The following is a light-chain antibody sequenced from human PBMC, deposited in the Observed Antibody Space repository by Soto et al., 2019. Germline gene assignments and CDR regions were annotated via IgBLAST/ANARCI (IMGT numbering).Light chain of an antibody. Sequence: EIVLTQSPGTMSLCPGERATLSCRACQRVSSNYLAWYQQKPAQAPSLLISGASSRATGIPDRFSGSGSGTDFSLSISRMETGDFAVYYCQQYGSSPRTFGQWTKVDIK. CDR2: GAS. V-gene: IGKV3-20*01. J-gene: IGKJ1*01. CDR3: QQYGSSPRT. CDR1: QRVSSNY.